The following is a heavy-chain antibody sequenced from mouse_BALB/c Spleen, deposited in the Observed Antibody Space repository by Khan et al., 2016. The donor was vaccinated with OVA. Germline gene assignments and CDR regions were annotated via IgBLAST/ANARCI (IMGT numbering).Heavy chain of an antibody. V-gene: IGHV1S135*01. Sequence: VQLQQPGPELMKPGASVKISCKASGYSFTSYYIHWVKQSQGKSLEWIGYIDPFNGGTSYNPKFKGKATLTVDKSSSTAYMHLSSLTSDDSAVYYCARHGYVAWFAYWGQGTLVTVSA. CDR1: GYSFTSYY. J-gene: IGHJ3*01. D-gene: IGHD2-2*01. CDR2: IDPFNGGT. CDR3: ARHGYVAWFAY.